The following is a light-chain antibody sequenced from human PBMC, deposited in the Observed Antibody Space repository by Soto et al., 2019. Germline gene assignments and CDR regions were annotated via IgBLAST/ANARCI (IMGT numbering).Light chain of an antibody. Sequence: QSVLTQPGSVSGSPGHSITISCTGTSTDVGRYNYVSWYQQHPGKAPKLMVYDVSNRPSWVSNRFSGSKSGITASLTISGLQAEDEADYYCTSYTSDSTYVFGTGTKVTVL. V-gene: IGLV2-14*01. CDR3: TSYTSDSTYV. CDR1: STDVGRYNY. CDR2: DVS. J-gene: IGLJ1*01.